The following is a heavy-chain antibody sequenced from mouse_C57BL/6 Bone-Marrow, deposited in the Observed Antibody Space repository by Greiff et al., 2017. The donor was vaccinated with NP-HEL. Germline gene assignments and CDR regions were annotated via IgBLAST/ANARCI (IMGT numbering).Heavy chain of an antibody. J-gene: IGHJ3*01. CDR3: ARWRLPAWFAY. V-gene: IGHV5-17*01. CDR2: ISSGSSTI. CDR1: GFTFSDYG. Sequence: EVKLQESGGGLVKPGGSLKLSCAASGFTFSDYGMHWVRQAPEKGLEWVAYISSGSSTIYYADTVKGRFTISRDNAKNTLFLQMTSLRSEDTAMYYCARWRLPAWFAYWGQGTLVTVSA. D-gene: IGHD2-2*01.